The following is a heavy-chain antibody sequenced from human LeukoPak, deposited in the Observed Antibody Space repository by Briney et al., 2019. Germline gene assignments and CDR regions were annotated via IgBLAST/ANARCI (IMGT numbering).Heavy chain of an antibody. CDR3: AKDLRSISYSPKDWFDP. CDR1: EFTFSSYA. CDR2: ISGSGGST. Sequence: GGSLRLSCAASEFTFSSYAMTWVRQAPGKGLEWVSAISGSGGSTYYADSVKGRFTISRDNSKNTLYLQMNSLRAEDTAVYYCAKDLRSISYSPKDWFDPWGQGTLVTVSS. V-gene: IGHV3-23*01. D-gene: IGHD2-21*01. J-gene: IGHJ5*02.